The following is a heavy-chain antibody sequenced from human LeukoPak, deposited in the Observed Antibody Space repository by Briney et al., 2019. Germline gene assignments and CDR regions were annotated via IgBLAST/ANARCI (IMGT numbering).Heavy chain of an antibody. V-gene: IGHV1-46*01. J-gene: IGHJ5*02. Sequence: ASVKVSCKASGYSYTSHYMHWVRQAPGQGLEWMGLINPRGTSTIYAEKFQGRIIMTRDMSTTTDYMELSSLKSDDTAVYYCARDNSIHERGWWFDPWGQGTLVTVSS. CDR1: GYSYTSHY. D-gene: IGHD4-23*01. CDR3: ARDNSIHERGWWFDP. CDR2: INPRGTST.